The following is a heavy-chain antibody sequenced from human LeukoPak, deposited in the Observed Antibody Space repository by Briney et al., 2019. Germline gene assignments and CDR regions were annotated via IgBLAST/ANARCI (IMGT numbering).Heavy chain of an antibody. CDR2: ISGSGGGT. Sequence: GGSLRLSCAASGFTFSSYAMSWVRQAPGKGLEWVSAISGSGGGTYYADSVKGRFTISRDNSKNTLYLQMNSLRAEDTAVYYCAKDPSDYDIIFYWGQGTLVTVSS. D-gene: IGHD3-9*01. CDR3: AKDPSDYDIIFY. CDR1: GFTFSSYA. V-gene: IGHV3-23*01. J-gene: IGHJ4*02.